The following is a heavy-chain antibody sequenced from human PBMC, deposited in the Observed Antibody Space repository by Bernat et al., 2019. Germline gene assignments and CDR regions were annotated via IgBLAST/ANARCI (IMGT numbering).Heavy chain of an antibody. CDR3: ARHQRLNMIVVVNKGYDFDI. D-gene: IGHD3-22*01. J-gene: IGHJ3*02. CDR1: VGSISSSSYY. CDR2: IYYSGST. V-gene: IGHV4-39*01. Sequence: QLQLQESGPGLVKPSETLSLTCTVSVGSISSSSYYWGWIRQPPGKGLEWIGSIYYSGSTYYNPSLKSRVTISVDTSKNQFSLKLSSVTAADTAVYYCARHQRLNMIVVVNKGYDFDIWGKGKMVTASS.